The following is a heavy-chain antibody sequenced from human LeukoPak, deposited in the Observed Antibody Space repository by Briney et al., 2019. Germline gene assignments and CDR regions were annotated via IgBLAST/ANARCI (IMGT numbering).Heavy chain of an antibody. Sequence: SETLSLTCTVSGGSISSYYWSWIRQPPGKGLEWIGYIYYSGSTNYNPSLKSRVTISVDTSKNQFSLKLSSVTAAGTAVYYCARDREWLRRFDYWGQGTLVTVSS. CDR2: IYYSGST. D-gene: IGHD5-12*01. CDR1: GGSISSYY. CDR3: ARDREWLRRFDY. J-gene: IGHJ4*02. V-gene: IGHV4-59*01.